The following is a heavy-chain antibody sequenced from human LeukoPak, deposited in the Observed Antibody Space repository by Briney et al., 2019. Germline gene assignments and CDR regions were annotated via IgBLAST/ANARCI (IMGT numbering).Heavy chain of an antibody. CDR2: ISYSGST. J-gene: IGHJ4*02. CDR1: VGSIRSSSHY. V-gene: IGHV4-61*05. D-gene: IGHD3-10*01. CDR3: ARHPELYFFDY. Sequence: SETLSLTCTLSVGSIRSSSHYYSWTRQPPGKGLEWIGYISYSGSTNYNPSLKSRVTISADTSKNQVSLTLSSVTAADTAVYYCARHPELYFFDYWGQGTLVTVSS.